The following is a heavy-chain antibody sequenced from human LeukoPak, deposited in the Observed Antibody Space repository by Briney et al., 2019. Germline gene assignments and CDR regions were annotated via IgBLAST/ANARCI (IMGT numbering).Heavy chain of an antibody. V-gene: IGHV3-48*03. CDR1: GFTFSNYE. J-gene: IGHJ4*02. CDR3: AAVIDY. CDR2: ISNSGTTK. Sequence: GGSLGLSCAASGFTFSNYEMNWIRQAPGKGLEWISYISNSGTTKYYADSVKGRFTISRDNAKNSLYLQMNSLRAEDTAVYYCAAVIDYWGQGTLVTVSS.